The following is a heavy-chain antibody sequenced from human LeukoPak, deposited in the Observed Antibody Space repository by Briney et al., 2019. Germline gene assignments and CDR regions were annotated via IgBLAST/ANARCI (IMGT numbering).Heavy chain of an antibody. CDR1: GFSFSTYS. CDR3: ARTTTLDY. J-gene: IGHJ4*02. CDR2: ISSSSGTI. D-gene: IGHD4-17*01. Sequence: GGSLRLSCAASGFSFSTYSMNWVRQAPGKGLEWVSYISSSSGTIYYADSVKGRFTISRDNAKNSVYLQMNSLRDDDTAVYYRARTTTLDYWGQGTLVTVSS. V-gene: IGHV3-48*02.